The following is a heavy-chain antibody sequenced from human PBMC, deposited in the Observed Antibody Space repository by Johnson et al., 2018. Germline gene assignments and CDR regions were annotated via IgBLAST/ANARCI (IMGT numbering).Heavy chain of an antibody. CDR2: MSCDGRNK. CDR1: GFTLSSYT. J-gene: IGHJ6*03. Sequence: VQLVESGGGVVQPGRSLRLCCAASGFTLSSYTVYWVRQAPGGGLEWVAVMSCDGRNKYYADSVMGRFPISRENSKNTLYVQMNTLKAEDTAVYYCSKERDIADGRYYYYMDVWGKGTTVTVSS. V-gene: IGHV3-30*04. D-gene: IGHD2-15*01. CDR3: SKERDIADGRYYYYMDV.